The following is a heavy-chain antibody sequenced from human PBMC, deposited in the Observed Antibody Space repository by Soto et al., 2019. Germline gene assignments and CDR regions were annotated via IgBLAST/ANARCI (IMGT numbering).Heavy chain of an antibody. V-gene: IGHV2-70*01. Sequence: SGPTLVNPTQTLTLTCTFSGFSLSTSGMCVSWIRQPPGKALEWLALIDWDDDKYYSTSLKTRLTISKDTSKNQVVLTMTNMDPVDTATYYCARATGSGYYSDYYYHGMDVWGQGTTVTVSS. CDR1: GFSLSTSGMC. CDR3: ARATGSGYYSDYYYHGMDV. CDR2: IDWDDDK. D-gene: IGHD3-22*01. J-gene: IGHJ6*02.